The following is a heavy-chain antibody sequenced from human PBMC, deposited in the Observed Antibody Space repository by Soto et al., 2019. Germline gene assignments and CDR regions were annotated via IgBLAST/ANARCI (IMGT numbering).Heavy chain of an antibody. V-gene: IGHV4-59*01. CDR2: IYYSGTT. Sequence: QVQLQESGPGLVKPSETLSLTCTVSGGSLRTYYWSWIRQPPGKGLEWIWYIYYSGTTNYNPSLKSRVTISVDTSKNHFSLKLSSVSAADTAVYYCARDGSRYDFWSGPYYFDYWGQGTLVTVSS. CDR3: ARDGSRYDFWSGPYYFDY. J-gene: IGHJ4*02. D-gene: IGHD3-3*01. CDR1: GGSLRTYY.